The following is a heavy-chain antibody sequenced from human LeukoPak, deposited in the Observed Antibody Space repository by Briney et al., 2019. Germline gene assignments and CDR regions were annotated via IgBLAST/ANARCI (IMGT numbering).Heavy chain of an antibody. Sequence: ASVRVSCKASGYTFTSYGISWVRQAPGQGLEWMGWISAYNGNTNYAQKLQGRVTMTTDTSTSTAYMELRSLRSDDTAVYYCARDDAQTCTVTPEVVYYYYGMDVWGQGTTVTVSS. CDR3: ARDDAQTCTVTPEVVYYYYGMDV. D-gene: IGHD4-17*01. CDR2: ISAYNGNT. CDR1: GYTFTSYG. V-gene: IGHV1-18*01. J-gene: IGHJ6*02.